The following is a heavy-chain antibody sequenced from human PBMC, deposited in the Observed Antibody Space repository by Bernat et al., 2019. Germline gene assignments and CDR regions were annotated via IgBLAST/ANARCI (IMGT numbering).Heavy chain of an antibody. Sequence: EVQLVESGGTLIQPGGSLGLSCAASGFTFSTTAMSWVRQAPGKGLQWVSTINYNGDFTYYADSVKGRFTISRDNSQNTLYLQMNSLSAEDAAVYYCPCSAYYWGYRFDPWGQGTLVTVSS. J-gene: IGHJ5*02. CDR1: GFTFSTTA. CDR2: INYNGDFT. CDR3: PCSAYYWGYRFDP. D-gene: IGHD5-12*01. V-gene: IGHV3-23*04.